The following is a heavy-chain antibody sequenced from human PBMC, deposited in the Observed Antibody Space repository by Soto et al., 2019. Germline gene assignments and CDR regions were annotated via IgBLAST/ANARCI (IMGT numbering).Heavy chain of an antibody. Sequence: GSLRLSCAASGFTFSSYSMNWVRQAPGKGLEWVSYISSSSSTIYYADSVKGRFTISRDNAKNSLYLQMNSLRAEDTAVYYCARDQQGILTGYSPFDYWGQGTLVTVSS. D-gene: IGHD3-9*01. J-gene: IGHJ4*02. CDR3: ARDQQGILTGYSPFDY. CDR2: ISSSSSTI. V-gene: IGHV3-48*01. CDR1: GFTFSSYS.